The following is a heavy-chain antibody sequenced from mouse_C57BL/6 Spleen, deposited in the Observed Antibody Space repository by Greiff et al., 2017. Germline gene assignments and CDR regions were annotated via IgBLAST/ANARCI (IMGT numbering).Heavy chain of an antibody. CDR3: ARICYDYAGLAY. V-gene: IGHV1-64*01. CDR2: IHPNSGST. CDR1: GYTFTSYW. D-gene: IGHD2-4*01. J-gene: IGHJ3*01. Sequence: QVQLQQPGAELVKPGASVKLSCKASGYTFTSYWMHWVKQRPGQGLEWIGMIHPNSGSTNYNEKFKSKATLTVDKSSSTAYMQLSSLTSEDSAVYYYARICYDYAGLAYWGQGTLVTVSA.